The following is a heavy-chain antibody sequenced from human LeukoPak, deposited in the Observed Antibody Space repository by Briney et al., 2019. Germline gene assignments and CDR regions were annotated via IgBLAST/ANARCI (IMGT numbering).Heavy chain of an antibody. CDR1: GFTFSSHL. V-gene: IGHV3-74*01. Sequence: PGGPLRLSCVASGFTFSSHLMHWVRQVPGKGLVWVSRIDSDGSKTDYADSVKDRFTFSRDNARNTLYLQMNSLRAEDTAVYYCVRLSSGYYGLIDHWGQGTLVTVSS. CDR3: VRLSSGYYGLIDH. D-gene: IGHD3-22*01. J-gene: IGHJ4*02. CDR2: IDSDGSKT.